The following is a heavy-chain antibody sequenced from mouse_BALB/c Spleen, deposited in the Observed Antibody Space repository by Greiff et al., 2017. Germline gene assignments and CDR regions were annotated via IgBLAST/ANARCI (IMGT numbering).Heavy chain of an antibody. D-gene: IGHD2-13*01. CDR3: ARSGPDGDYVSGFAY. CDR2: IWSGGST. Sequence: VQLQQSGPGLVQPSQSLSITCTVSGFSLTSYGVHWVRQSPGKGLEWLGVIWSGGSTDYNAAFISRLSISKDNSKSQVFFKMNSLQANDTAIYYSARSGPDGDYVSGFAYWGQGTLVTVSA. J-gene: IGHJ3*01. CDR1: GFSLTSYG. V-gene: IGHV2-2*02.